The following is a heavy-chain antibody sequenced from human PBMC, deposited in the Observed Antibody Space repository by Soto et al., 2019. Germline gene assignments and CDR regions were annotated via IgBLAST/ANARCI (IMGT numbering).Heavy chain of an antibody. V-gene: IGHV4-39*01. CDR1: GGSISSSSYY. J-gene: IGHJ4*02. Sequence: QLQLQESGPGLVKPSETLSLTCTVSGGSISSSSYYWGWIRQPPGKGLEWIGSIYYSGSTYYNPSLKRRVTIAVDTSKNQFALKLSSVTAADTAVYYCARHSGGYYGSGGVDYWGQGTLVTVSS. CDR3: ARHSGGYYGSGGVDY. CDR2: IYYSGST. D-gene: IGHD3-10*01.